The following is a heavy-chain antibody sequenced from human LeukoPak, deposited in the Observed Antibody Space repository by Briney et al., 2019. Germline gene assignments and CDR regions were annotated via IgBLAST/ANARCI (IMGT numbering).Heavy chain of an antibody. CDR2: INPSGGST. CDR3: ATSRGYYYDSSGLSDTNWFDP. J-gene: IGHJ5*02. D-gene: IGHD3-22*01. CDR1: GYTFTSYY. V-gene: IGHV1-46*01. Sequence: ASVKVSCKASGYTFTSYYMHWVRQAPGQGREWMGIINPSGGSTSYAQKFQGRVTMTRDMSTSTVYMELSSLRSEDTAVYYCATSRGYYYDSSGLSDTNWFDPWGQGTLVTVSS.